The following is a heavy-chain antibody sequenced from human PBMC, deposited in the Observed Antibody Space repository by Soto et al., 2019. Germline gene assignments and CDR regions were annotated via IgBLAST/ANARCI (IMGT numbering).Heavy chain of an antibody. J-gene: IGHJ4*02. CDR3: ASHGGPGSSCYYLLDY. Sequence: QVQLQESGPGLVKPSQTLSLTCTVSGGSISSGGYYWSWILQHPGKGLEWIGYIYDSGSTYYNPSIKGRGTITVDTSKNQFSLKLSSVTAADTAVYYCASHGGPGSSCYYLLDYWGQGTLVTVSS. V-gene: IGHV4-31*03. CDR1: GGSISSGGYY. D-gene: IGHD3-22*01. CDR2: IYDSGST.